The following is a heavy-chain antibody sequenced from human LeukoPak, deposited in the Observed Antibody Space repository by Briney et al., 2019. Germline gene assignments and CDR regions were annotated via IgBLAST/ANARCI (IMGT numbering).Heavy chain of an antibody. Sequence: GASVKVSCKASRYTFRGYYMHWVRQAPGQGLEWMGRINPNSGGTNYAQKFQGRVTMTRDTSISTAYMELSRLTSDDTAVYYCARGLDLGGYCSSTSCRYFDYWGQGTLVTVSS. CDR3: ARGLDLGGYCSSTSCRYFDY. J-gene: IGHJ4*02. CDR2: INPNSGGT. CDR1: RYTFRGYY. V-gene: IGHV1-2*06. D-gene: IGHD2-2*03.